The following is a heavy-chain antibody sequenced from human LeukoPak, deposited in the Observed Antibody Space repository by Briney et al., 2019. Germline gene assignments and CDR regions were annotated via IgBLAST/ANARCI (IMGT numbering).Heavy chain of an antibody. J-gene: IGHJ4*02. D-gene: IGHD2-21*01. V-gene: IGHV3-49*02. CDR2: IRSKTYGGTT. CDR3: TRMIGPRRVRDDY. CDR1: GLTVGDYP. Sequence: PGGSLRLSCIASGLTVGDYPMSWVRQAPGKGLEWVGFIRSKTYGGTTDYAASVKGRFTISRDDSKSVGYLQMDSLKSEATGIYYCTRMIGPRRVRDDYWGQGTPVTVSS.